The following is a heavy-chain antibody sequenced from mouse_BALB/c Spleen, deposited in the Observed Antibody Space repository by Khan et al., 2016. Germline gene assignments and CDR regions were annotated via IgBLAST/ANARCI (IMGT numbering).Heavy chain of an antibody. CDR2: INPDSSKI. CDR3: ARAGYYVYFAY. D-gene: IGHD1-1*01. CDR1: GFAFSRYW. Sequence: EVKLLESGGGLVQPGGSLKLSCAASGFAFSRYWMSWVRQAPGKGLEWIGEINPDSSKINYTPSLKDKFIISRDNAKNTLYLQLSKVRSEDTALYYCARAGYYVYFAYWGQGTLVTVSA. V-gene: IGHV4-1*02. J-gene: IGHJ3*01.